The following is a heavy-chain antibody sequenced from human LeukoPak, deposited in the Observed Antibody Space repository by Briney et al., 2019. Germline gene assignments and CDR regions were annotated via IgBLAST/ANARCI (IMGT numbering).Heavy chain of an antibody. CDR2: IKQDGSEK. V-gene: IGHV3-7*01. Sequence: PGGSLRLSCAASGFTFSNYWMSWVRQAPGRGLEWVANIKQDGSEKYYLDSVKGRFTISRDNAKNSLFLQMNSLRAEDTAVYYCARGLVYCGGDCYSWGALDYWGQGTLVTVSS. D-gene: IGHD2-21*02. CDR3: ARGLVYCGGDCYSWGALDY. J-gene: IGHJ4*02. CDR1: GFTFSNYW.